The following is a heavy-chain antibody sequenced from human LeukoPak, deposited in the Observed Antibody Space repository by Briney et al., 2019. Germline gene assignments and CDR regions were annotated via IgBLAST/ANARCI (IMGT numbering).Heavy chain of an antibody. Sequence: SETLSLTCTVSGGSISSSSYYWGWIRQPPGKGLEWIGSIYYSGSTYYNPSLKSQVTISVDTSKNQFSLKLSSVTAADTAVYYCAKYLGISPSYYYYYGMDVWGQGTTVTVSS. CDR3: AKYLGISPSYYYYYGMDV. V-gene: IGHV4-39*07. D-gene: IGHD7-27*01. CDR2: IYYSGST. CDR1: GGSISSSSYY. J-gene: IGHJ6*02.